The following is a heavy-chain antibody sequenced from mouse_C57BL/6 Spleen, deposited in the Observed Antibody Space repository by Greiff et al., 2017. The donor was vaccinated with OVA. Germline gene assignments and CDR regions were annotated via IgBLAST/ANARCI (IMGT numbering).Heavy chain of an antibody. CDR2: ISGGGGNT. V-gene: IGHV5-9*04. J-gene: IGHJ4*01. CDR1: GFTFSSYT. CDR3: ARQRGNYAMDY. Sequence: DVHLVESGGGLVKPGGSLKLSCAASGFTFSSYTMSWVRQTPEKRLEWVATISGGGGNTYYPDSVKGRFTISRDNAKNTLYLQMSSLRSEDTAVYYCARQRGNYAMDYWGQGTSVTVSS.